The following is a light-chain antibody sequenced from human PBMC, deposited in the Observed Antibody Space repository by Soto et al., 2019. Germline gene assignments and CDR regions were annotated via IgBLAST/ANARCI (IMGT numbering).Light chain of an antibody. J-gene: IGKJ2*01. Sequence: DIVLTQSPGTLSLSPGERATLSCRASQSVSSSYLAWYQQKPGQAPRLLIFDASNRATGIPDRFSGSGSGTDFTLTISILEPEDFAVYYCQQYGSTPQTFGQGTKLEIK. CDR1: QSVSSSY. CDR2: DAS. V-gene: IGKV3-20*01. CDR3: QQYGSTPQT.